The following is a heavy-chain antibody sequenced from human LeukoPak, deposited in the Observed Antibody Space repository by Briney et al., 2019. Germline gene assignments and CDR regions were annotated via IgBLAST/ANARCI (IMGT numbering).Heavy chain of an antibody. V-gene: IGHV4-59*12. CDR3: ARAYDYVWGSYRHFDY. J-gene: IGHJ4*02. D-gene: IGHD3-16*02. CDR1: GGSISSYY. CDR2: IYSSGST. Sequence: SETLSLTCTVSGGSISSYYWSWIRQPPGKGLEWIGYIYSSGSTNYNPSLKGRVTISVDTSKNQFSLKLSSVTAADTAVYYCARAYDYVWGSYRHFDYWGQGTLVTVSS.